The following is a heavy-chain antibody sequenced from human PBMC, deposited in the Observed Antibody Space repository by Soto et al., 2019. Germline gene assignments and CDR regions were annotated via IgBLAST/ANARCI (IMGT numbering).Heavy chain of an antibody. CDR3: ANDYDSSGTDY. D-gene: IGHD3-22*01. CDR1: GFTFSSYA. Sequence: GGSLRLSCAASGFTFSSYAISWVRQAPGKGLEWVSAISGSGGSTYYADSVKGRFTISRDNSKNTLYLQMNSLRAEDTAVYYCANDYDSSGTDYWGQGTLVTVSS. V-gene: IGHV3-23*01. CDR2: ISGSGGST. J-gene: IGHJ4*02.